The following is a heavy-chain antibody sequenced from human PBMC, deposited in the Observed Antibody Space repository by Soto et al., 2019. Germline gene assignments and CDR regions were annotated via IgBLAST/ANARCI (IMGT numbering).Heavy chain of an antibody. CDR2: MNPNSGNT. CDR1: GYTFTSYD. Sequence: QVQLVQSGAEVKKPGASVKVSCKASGYTFTSYDINWVRQATGQGLEWMGWMNPNSGNTGYAQKFQGRVTMTRNTSISTAYMELSSLRSEDTAVYYCASGDLGGSGYYVYYYYYGMDVWGQGTTVTVSS. D-gene: IGHD3-22*01. J-gene: IGHJ6*02. V-gene: IGHV1-8*01. CDR3: ASGDLGGSGYYVYYYYYGMDV.